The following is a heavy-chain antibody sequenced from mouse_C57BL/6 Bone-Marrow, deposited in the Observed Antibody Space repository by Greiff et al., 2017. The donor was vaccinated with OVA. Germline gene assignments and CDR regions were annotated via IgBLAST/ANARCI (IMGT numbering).Heavy chain of an antibody. CDR3: ARRAVGVYYAMDY. Sequence: QVQLQQSGPELVKPGASVKISCKASGYAFSSSWMNWVKQRPGKGLEWIGRIYPGDGDTNYNGKFKGKATLTADKSSSTAYMQLSSLTSEDSAVYFGARRAVGVYYAMDYWGQGTSVTVSS. CDR2: IYPGDGDT. CDR1: GYAFSSSW. D-gene: IGHD1-1*01. V-gene: IGHV1-82*01. J-gene: IGHJ4*01.